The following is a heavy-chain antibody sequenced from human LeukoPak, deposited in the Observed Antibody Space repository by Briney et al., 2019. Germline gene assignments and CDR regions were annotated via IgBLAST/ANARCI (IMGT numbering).Heavy chain of an antibody. CDR3: ARGLSGSYGMDV. J-gene: IGHJ6*02. D-gene: IGHD3-10*01. CDR2: ISSSSSYI. V-gene: IGHV3-21*01. Sequence: PGGSLRLSCAASGFTFSSYSMNWVRQAPGKGLEWVSSISSSSSYIYYADSVKGRFTISRDNAKNSLYLQMNSLRAEDTAVYYCARGLSGSYGMDVWGQGTTVTVSS. CDR1: GFTFSSYS.